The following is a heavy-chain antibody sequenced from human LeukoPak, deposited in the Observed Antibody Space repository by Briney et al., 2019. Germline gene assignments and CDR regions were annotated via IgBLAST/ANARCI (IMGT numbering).Heavy chain of an antibody. CDR3: ERTHAGYFDY. J-gene: IGHJ4*02. CDR1: GGSISSGGYY. V-gene: IGHV4-31*03. CDR2: IYYSGST. D-gene: IGHD2-2*01. Sequence: SETLSLTCTVSGGSISSGGYYWSWIRQHPGKGLEWIGYIYYSGSTYYNPSLKSRVTISVDTSKNQFSLKLSSVTAADTAVYYCERTHAGYFDYWGQGTLVTVSS.